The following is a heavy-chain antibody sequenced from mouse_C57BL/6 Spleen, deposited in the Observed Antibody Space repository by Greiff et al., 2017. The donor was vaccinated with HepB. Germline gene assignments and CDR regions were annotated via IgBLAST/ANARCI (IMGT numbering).Heavy chain of an antibody. V-gene: IGHV1-82*01. J-gene: IGHJ1*03. D-gene: IGHD6-1*01. CDR2: IYPGDGDT. Sequence: QVQLQQSGPELVKPGASVKISCKASGYAFSSSWMNWVKQRPGKGLEWIGRIYPGDGDTNYNGKFKGKATLTADKSSSTAYMQLSSLTSEDSAVYVCARPPALVDWYFDVWGTGTTVTVSS. CDR1: GYAFSSSW. CDR3: ARPPALVDWYFDV.